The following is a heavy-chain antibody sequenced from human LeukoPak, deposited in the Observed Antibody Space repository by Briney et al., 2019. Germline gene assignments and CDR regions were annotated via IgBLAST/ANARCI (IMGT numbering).Heavy chain of an antibody. V-gene: IGHV1-69*06. CDR1: GGTFSSYA. CDR3: ARDPTVVAASEEAFDI. CDR2: IIPIFGTA. Sequence: GASVKVSCKASGGTFSSYAISWVRQAPGQGLEWMGGIIPIFGTANYAQKFQGRVTITADKSTSTAYMEPSSLRSEDTAVYYCARDPTVVAASEEAFDIWGQGTMVTVSS. J-gene: IGHJ3*02. D-gene: IGHD2-15*01.